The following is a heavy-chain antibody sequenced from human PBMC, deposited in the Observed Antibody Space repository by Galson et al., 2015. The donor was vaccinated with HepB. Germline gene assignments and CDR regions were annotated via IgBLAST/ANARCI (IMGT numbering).Heavy chain of an antibody. J-gene: IGHJ4*02. V-gene: IGHV3-30-3*01. CDR2: LSYDGGRI. D-gene: IGHD2-15*01. CDR3: AREQRYCSATTCPSARGLFDY. CDR1: GFTFGNYA. Sequence: SLRLSCAASGFTFGNYAMHWARQVPGKGLEWVAVLSYDGGRILYADSVKGRFIISRDNSKNTLHLQMNSLTAEDTAVYYCAREQRYCSATTCPSARGLFDYWGQGTLVTVSS.